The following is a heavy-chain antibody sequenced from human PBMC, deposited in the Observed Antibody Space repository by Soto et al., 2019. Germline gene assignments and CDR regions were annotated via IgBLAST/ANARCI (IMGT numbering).Heavy chain of an antibody. CDR3: ARGYYYDSSGYYSY. Sequence: GWSLRLSCAASGFTFSSYAMHWVRQAPGKGLEWVAVISYDGSNKYYADSVKGRFTISRDNSKNTLYLQMNSLRAEDTAVYYCARGYYYDSSGYYSYWGQGTLVTVSS. CDR2: ISYDGSNK. D-gene: IGHD3-22*01. CDR1: GFTFSSYA. J-gene: IGHJ4*02. V-gene: IGHV3-30-3*01.